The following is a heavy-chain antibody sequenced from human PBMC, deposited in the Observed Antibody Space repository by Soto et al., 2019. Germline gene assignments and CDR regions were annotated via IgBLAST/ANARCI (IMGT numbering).Heavy chain of an antibody. J-gene: IGHJ6*02. V-gene: IGHV4-34*01. CDR3: ARGRNNWSWNYYYGMDV. CDR2: INHSGST. CDR1: GGSFSGYY. D-gene: IGHD1-20*01. Sequence: SETLSLTCAVYGGSFSGYYWSWIRQPPGKGLEWIGEINHSGSTNYNPSLKSRVTISVDTSKNQFSLKLSSVTAADTAVYYCARGRNNWSWNYYYGMDVWGQGTTVTVSS.